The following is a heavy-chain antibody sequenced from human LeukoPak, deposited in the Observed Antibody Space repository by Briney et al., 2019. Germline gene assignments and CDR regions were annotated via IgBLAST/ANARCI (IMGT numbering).Heavy chain of an antibody. CDR2: ISSSSSYI. Sequence: GGSLRLSCAASGFTFSSYSMNWVRQAPGKGLEWVSSISSSSSYIYYADSVKGRFTISRDNAKNSLYLQMNSLRAEDTAVYYCARGDTRYCSSTSCYTFDYWGQGTLVTVSS. J-gene: IGHJ4*02. V-gene: IGHV3-21*01. CDR1: GFTFSSYS. CDR3: ARGDTRYCSSTSCYTFDY. D-gene: IGHD2-2*02.